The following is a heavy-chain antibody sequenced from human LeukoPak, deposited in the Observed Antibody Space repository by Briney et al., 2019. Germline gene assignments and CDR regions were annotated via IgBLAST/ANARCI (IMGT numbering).Heavy chain of an antibody. J-gene: IGHJ4*02. CDR3: ARVVGRPEYQLRILFFDY. CDR2: ISSSSSYI. D-gene: IGHD2-2*01. CDR1: GFTFSSYS. V-gene: IGHV3-21*01. Sequence: GGSLRLSCAASGFTFSSYSMNWVRQAPGKGLEWVSSISSSSSYIYYADSVKGRFTISRDNAKNSLYLQMNSLRAEDTAVYYCARVVGRPEYQLRILFFDYWGQGTLVTVSS.